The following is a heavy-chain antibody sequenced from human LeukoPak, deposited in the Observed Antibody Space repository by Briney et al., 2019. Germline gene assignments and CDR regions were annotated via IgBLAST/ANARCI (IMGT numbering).Heavy chain of an antibody. Sequence: DSVKGRFTISRDNAKNTLYLQMSSLRAEDTALYYCAKDRLNDVLTASLDYWGQGTLVTVSS. J-gene: IGHJ4*02. CDR3: AKDRLNDVLTASLDY. V-gene: IGHV3-23*01. D-gene: IGHD3-9*01.